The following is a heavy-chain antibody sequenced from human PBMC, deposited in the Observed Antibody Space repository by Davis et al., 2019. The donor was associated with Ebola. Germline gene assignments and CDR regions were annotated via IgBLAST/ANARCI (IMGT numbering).Heavy chain of an antibody. CDR2: IYWDDDK. CDR3: ARRAAVTAEFDF. CDR1: GFSLSTSGVG. J-gene: IGHJ4*02. V-gene: IGHV2-5*02. D-gene: IGHD2-21*02. Sequence: SGPTLVKPTQTLTLTCTISGFSLSTSGVGVGWIRQPPGKALERLALIYWDDDKRYSPSLKSRLTITRDTSKNHVVLTMTNMDPVDTATYYCARRAAVTAEFDFWGQGTLVTVSS.